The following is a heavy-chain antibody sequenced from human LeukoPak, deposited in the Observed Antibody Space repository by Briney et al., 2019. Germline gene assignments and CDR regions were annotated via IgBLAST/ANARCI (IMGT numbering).Heavy chain of an antibody. CDR1: GFTFSSYW. D-gene: IGHD3-22*01. J-gene: IGHJ4*02. Sequence: GGSLRLSCAASGFTFSSYWMYWVRQAPGKGLEWVASIKQDESEKYYGDSVKGRFTISRDNSKRTAYLQMNSLRVEDTAVYYCAKGSYSDASGFDYWGQGALVTVSS. V-gene: IGHV3-7*01. CDR2: IKQDESEK. CDR3: AKGSYSDASGFDY.